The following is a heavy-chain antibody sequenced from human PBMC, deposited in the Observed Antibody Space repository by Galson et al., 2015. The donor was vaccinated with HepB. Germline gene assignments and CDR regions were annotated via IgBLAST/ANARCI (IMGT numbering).Heavy chain of an antibody. D-gene: IGHD2-2*01. CDR2: ISWDGGST. V-gene: IGHV3-43*01. J-gene: IGHJ6*03. CDR3: AKDIGSSTSWSAGGYMDV. CDR1: GFTFDDYT. Sequence: SLRLSCAASGFTFDDYTMHWVRQAPGKGLEWVSLISWDGGSTYYADSVKGRFTISRDNSKNSLYLQMNSLRTEDTALYYCAKDIGSSTSWSAGGYMDVWGKGTTVTVSS.